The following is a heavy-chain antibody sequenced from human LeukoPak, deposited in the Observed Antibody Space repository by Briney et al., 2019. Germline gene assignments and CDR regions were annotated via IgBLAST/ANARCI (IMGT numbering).Heavy chain of an antibody. Sequence: ASVKVSCKASGYTFTGYYMHWVRQAPGQGLEWMGWINPNSGGTNYAQKFQGWVAMTRVTSISTAYMELSRLRSDDTAVYYCARAGRSYYYGMDVWGQGTTVTVSS. V-gene: IGHV1-2*04. J-gene: IGHJ6*02. CDR3: ARAGRSYYYGMDV. CDR1: GYTFTGYY. CDR2: INPNSGGT.